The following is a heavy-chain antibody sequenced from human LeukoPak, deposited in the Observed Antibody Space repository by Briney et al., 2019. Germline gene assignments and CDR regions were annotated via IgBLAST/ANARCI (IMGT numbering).Heavy chain of an antibody. Sequence: GGSLRLSCAASGFTFSSYEMNWVRQAPGKGLELVSYISSSGSTIYYADSVKGRFTISRDNAKNSLYLQMNSLRAEDAAVYYCAREGGYYDSSGYYALDYWGQGTLVTVSS. D-gene: IGHD3-22*01. CDR3: AREGGYYDSSGYYALDY. V-gene: IGHV3-48*03. CDR2: ISSSGSTI. CDR1: GFTFSSYE. J-gene: IGHJ4*02.